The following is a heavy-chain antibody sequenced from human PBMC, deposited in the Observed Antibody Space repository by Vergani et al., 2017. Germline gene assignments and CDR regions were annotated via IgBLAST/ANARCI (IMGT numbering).Heavy chain of an antibody. CDR1: GYTFTSYG. J-gene: IGHJ6*02. V-gene: IGHV1-18*01. CDR3: ARDHVEGAYYYDSSGYYLYYYYGIDV. Sequence: QVQLVQSGAEVKKPGASVKVSCKASGYTFTSYGISWVRQAPGQGLEWMGWISAYNGNTNYAQKLQGRVTMTTDTSTSTAYMELRSLRSDDTAVYYCARDHVEGAYYYDSSGYYLYYYYGIDVWGQGP. D-gene: IGHD3-22*01. CDR2: ISAYNGNT.